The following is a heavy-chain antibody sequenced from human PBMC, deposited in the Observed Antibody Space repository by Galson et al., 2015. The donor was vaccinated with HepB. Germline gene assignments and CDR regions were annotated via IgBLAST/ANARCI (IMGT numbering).Heavy chain of an antibody. CDR1: GFTFSSYW. Sequence: SLRLSCAASGFTFSSYWMSWVRQTPGKGLEWVANIKQDGSEKYYVDSVEGRFTISRDNAKNSLYLQMNSLRVEDTAVYFCARLRLEARGPGPFDIWGQGTMVTVSS. V-gene: IGHV3-7*01. D-gene: IGHD6-6*01. CDR2: IKQDGSEK. J-gene: IGHJ3*02. CDR3: ARLRLEARGPGPFDI.